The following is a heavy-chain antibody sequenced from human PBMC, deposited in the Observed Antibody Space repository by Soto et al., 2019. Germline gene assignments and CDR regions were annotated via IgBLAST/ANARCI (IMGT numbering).Heavy chain of an antibody. CDR2: MNPNSGNT. CDR1: GYTFTSYD. J-gene: IGHJ5*02. D-gene: IGHD6-13*01. CDR3: AREYSSHWYGRADCLEL. Sequence: QVQLVQSGAEVKKPGASVKVSCKASGYTFTSYDINWVRQATGQGLEWMGWMNPNSGNTGYAQKFQGRVTMTRNTSITTAYMELSSLSSEDTAVYYCAREYSSHWYGRADCLELWGQGTLVTVSS. V-gene: IGHV1-8*01.